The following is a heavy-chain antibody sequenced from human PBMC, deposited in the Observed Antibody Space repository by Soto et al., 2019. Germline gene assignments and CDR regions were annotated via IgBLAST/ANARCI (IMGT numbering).Heavy chain of an antibody. V-gene: IGHV3-23*01. J-gene: IGHJ5*02. Sequence: GGSLRLSCAASGFTFSSYAMSWVRQAPGKGLEWVSAISGSGGSTYYADSVKGRFTISRDNSKNTLYLQMNSLRAEDTAVYYCARVPLVAGAAAPRGWFDPCGPGPLVTVSS. D-gene: IGHD2-2*01. CDR3: ARVPLVAGAAAPRGWFDP. CDR1: GFTFSSYA. CDR2: ISGSGGST.